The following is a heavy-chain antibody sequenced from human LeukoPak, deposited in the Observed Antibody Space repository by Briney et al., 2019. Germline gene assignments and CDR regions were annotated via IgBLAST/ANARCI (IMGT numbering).Heavy chain of an antibody. CDR3: ARAISDSTGYYAYYFDS. CDR1: GYTFTGYY. Sequence: ASVKVSCRASGYTFTGYYMHWVRQAPGEGLEWMGWINPNSGNSGYAQKFQGRVTITRDNSISTAYMELNSLTSEDTAVYYCARAISDSTGYYAYYFDSWGQGTLVTVSS. D-gene: IGHD3-22*01. CDR2: INPNSGNS. V-gene: IGHV1-8*03. J-gene: IGHJ4*02.